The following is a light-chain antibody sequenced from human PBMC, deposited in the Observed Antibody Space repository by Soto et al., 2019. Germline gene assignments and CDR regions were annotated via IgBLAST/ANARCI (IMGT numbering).Light chain of an antibody. CDR1: SSDVGGYNR. Sequence: QSALTQPPSVSGSPGQSVTISCTGTSSDVGGYNRVSWYQQPPGTAPKLMIYEVSNRPSGVPDRFSGSKSGNTASLTISGLQAEDEADDYCSSYTSSSTFLWVFGGGTKLTVL. CDR2: EVS. V-gene: IGLV2-18*02. J-gene: IGLJ3*02. CDR3: SSYTSSSTFLWV.